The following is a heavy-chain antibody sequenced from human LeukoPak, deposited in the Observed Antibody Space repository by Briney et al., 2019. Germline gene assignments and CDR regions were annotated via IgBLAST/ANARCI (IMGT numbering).Heavy chain of an antibody. CDR1: GGSISSYC. Sequence: SETLSLTCTVSGGSISSYCWSWIRQPPGKGLEWIGYIYFSGSTNYNPSLKSRVTLSVDTSKNQFSLKLSSVTAADTAVYYCARGVQLGGSPYYFDYWGQGTLVTVSS. D-gene: IGHD2-15*01. CDR3: ARGVQLGGSPYYFDY. J-gene: IGHJ4*02. CDR2: IYFSGST. V-gene: IGHV4-59*12.